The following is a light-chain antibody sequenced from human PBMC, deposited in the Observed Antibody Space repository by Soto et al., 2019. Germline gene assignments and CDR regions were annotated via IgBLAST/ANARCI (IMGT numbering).Light chain of an antibody. Sequence: IQMTQSPSSLSASVGDRVTITCRASQSISIWLAWYQQKPGKAPKLLIYTASTLQSGVPSRFSGSGSGTDFTLTISRLEPEDFAVYYCQQYGSSLWTFGQGTRLEIK. CDR2: TAS. J-gene: IGKJ5*01. CDR1: QSISIW. V-gene: IGKV1-5*01. CDR3: QQYGSSLWT.